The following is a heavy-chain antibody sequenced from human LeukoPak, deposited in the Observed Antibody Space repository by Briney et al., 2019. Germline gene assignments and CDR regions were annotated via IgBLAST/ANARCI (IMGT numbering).Heavy chain of an antibody. CDR3: ARDQIYCTDGYCYFEF. CDR2: INSDGSST. D-gene: IGHD2-8*01. CDR1: GFTFNNYW. Sequence: PGGSLRLSCAASGFTFNNYWMHWVRQAPGKGLVWVARINSDGSSTSYADSVKGRFTVSRDNARNTMYLQMNSLRVEDSAMYYCARDQIYCTDGYCYFEFWGQGTLVTVSS. J-gene: IGHJ4*02. V-gene: IGHV3-74*01.